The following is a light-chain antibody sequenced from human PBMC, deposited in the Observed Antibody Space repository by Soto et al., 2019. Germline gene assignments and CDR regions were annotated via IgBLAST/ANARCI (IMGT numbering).Light chain of an antibody. CDR2: EVS. V-gene: IGLV2-14*01. J-gene: IGLJ3*02. CDR1: SSDVGAYNY. CDR3: YSYTTSSTWV. Sequence: QSALTQPASVSGSPGQSITISCAGTSSDVGAYNYVSWYQQHPDKAPKFMIYEVSIRPSGVSDRFSGSKSGNTASLTISGLQADDEAVYYCYSYTTSSTWVFGGGTKLTVL.